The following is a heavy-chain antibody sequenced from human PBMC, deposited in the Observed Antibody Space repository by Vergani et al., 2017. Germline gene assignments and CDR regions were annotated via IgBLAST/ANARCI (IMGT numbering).Heavy chain of an antibody. CDR3: ARDPGGIFGVGFDP. Sequence: QVQLQESGPGLVKPSETLSLTCTVSGGSISSYYWSWIRQPPGKGLEWIGYIYYRGSTNYNPSLKSRVTISVDTSKNQFSLKLSSVTAADTAVYYCARDPGGIFGVGFDPWGQGTLVTVSS. CDR2: IYYRGST. V-gene: IGHV4-59*01. J-gene: IGHJ5*02. CDR1: GGSISSYY. D-gene: IGHD3-3*01.